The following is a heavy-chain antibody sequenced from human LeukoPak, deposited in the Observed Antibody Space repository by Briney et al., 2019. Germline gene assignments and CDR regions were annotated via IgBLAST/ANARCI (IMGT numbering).Heavy chain of an antibody. J-gene: IGHJ5*02. D-gene: IGHD3-3*01. CDR1: GGSFSGYY. V-gene: IGHV4-34*01. CDR2: INHSGST. Sequence: SETLSLTCAVYGGSFSGYYWSWIRQPPGKGLEWIGEINHSGSTNYNPSLKSRVTISVDTSKNQFSLKLSSVTAADTAVYYCARPLWSGYYTRINPRNWFDPWGQGTLVTVSS. CDR3: ARPLWSGYYTRINPRNWFDP.